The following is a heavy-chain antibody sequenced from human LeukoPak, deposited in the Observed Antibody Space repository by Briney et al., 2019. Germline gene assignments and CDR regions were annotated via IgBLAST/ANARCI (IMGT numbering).Heavy chain of an antibody. Sequence: GGSLRLSCAASGFTFSSYAMSWVRQAPGKGLEWVSSISGSGGRTYNADSVKGRFTISRDNSKNTLYLQMSSLRAEDTAVYYCAKAVDAGNVSLWGQGTLVTVSS. CDR1: GFTFSSYA. CDR2: ISGSGGRT. D-gene: IGHD4-23*01. V-gene: IGHV3-23*01. CDR3: AKAVDAGNVSL. J-gene: IGHJ4*02.